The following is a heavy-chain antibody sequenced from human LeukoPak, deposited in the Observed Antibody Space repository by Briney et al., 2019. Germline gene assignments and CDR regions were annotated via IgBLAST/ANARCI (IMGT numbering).Heavy chain of an antibody. CDR1: GFTFSDYY. CDR2: ISSSGSTI. CDR3: AKDQIRVITFGGLLDY. D-gene: IGHD3-16*01. Sequence: GGSLRLSCAASGFTFSDYYMSWIRQAPGKGLEWVSYISSSGSTIYYADSVKGRFTISRDNAKNSLYLQMNSLRAEDTAVYYCAKDQIRVITFGGLLDYWGQGTLVTVSS. V-gene: IGHV3-11*04. J-gene: IGHJ4*02.